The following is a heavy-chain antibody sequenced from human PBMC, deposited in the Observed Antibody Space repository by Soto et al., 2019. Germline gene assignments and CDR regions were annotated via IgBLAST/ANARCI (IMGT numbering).Heavy chain of an antibody. J-gene: IGHJ4*02. Sequence: QVQLVESGGGVVQPGRSLRLSCAASGFTFSSYGMHWVRQAPGKGLEWVAVISYDGSNKFYADSVKGRFTVSRDNSKNTLDLQMNSLRAEDTGVYYCAKVVQYSNSPGDHWGQGTLVTVSS. CDR1: GFTFSSYG. CDR2: ISYDGSNK. CDR3: AKVVQYSNSPGDH. V-gene: IGHV3-30*18. D-gene: IGHD1-26*01.